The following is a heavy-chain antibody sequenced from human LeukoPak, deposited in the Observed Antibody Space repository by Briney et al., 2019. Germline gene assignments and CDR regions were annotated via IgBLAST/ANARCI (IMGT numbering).Heavy chain of an antibody. V-gene: IGHV1-2*02. Sequence: ASVKVSCKASGYTFTGYYMHWVRQAPGQGLEWMGWINPNSGGTNYVQKFQGRVTMTRDTSISTAYMELSRLRSDDTAVYYCARELTGDAFDIWGQGTMVTVSS. D-gene: IGHD7-27*01. CDR2: INPNSGGT. CDR3: ARELTGDAFDI. CDR1: GYTFTGYY. J-gene: IGHJ3*02.